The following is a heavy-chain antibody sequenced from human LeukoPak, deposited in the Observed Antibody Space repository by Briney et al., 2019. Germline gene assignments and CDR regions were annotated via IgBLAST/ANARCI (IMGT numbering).Heavy chain of an antibody. CDR3: ARDPGGFGELFGTSGLDV. V-gene: IGHV4-31*03. D-gene: IGHD3-10*01. Sequence: SETLSLTCTVSGDSINSGGYYWSWIRQHPGKGLEWIGFIYYTGYTYSNPSLKSRSAISLDTSKNQFSLKLNSVTAADTAVYYCARDPGGFGELFGTSGLDVWGQGTTVLVSS. J-gene: IGHJ6*02. CDR2: IYYTGYT. CDR1: GDSINSGGYY.